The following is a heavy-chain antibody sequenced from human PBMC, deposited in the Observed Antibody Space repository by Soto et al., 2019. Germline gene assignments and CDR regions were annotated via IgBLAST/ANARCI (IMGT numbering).Heavy chain of an antibody. Sequence: QVQLVQSGAEVKKPGASVKVSCKASGYTFTSYAMHWVRQAPGQRLEWMGWINAGNGNTKYSQKFQGIVTITRDTSASTAYMELSSLRSEDTAVYYCARRLADIVLELCDYWGQGTLVTVSS. V-gene: IGHV1-3*01. D-gene: IGHD2-8*01. CDR1: GYTFTSYA. J-gene: IGHJ4*02. CDR3: ARRLADIVLELCDY. CDR2: INAGNGNT.